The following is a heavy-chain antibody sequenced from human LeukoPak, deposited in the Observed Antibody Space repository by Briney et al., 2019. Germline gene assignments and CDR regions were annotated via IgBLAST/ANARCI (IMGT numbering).Heavy chain of an antibody. CDR1: GGSISSYY. V-gene: IGHV4-59*01. D-gene: IGHD5-18*01. CDR2: IYYSGST. J-gene: IGHJ4*02. Sequence: SETLSLTCTVSGGSISSYYWSWIRQPPGRGLEWIGYIYYSGSTNYNPSLKSRVTISVDTSKNQFSLKLTSVTAADTAVYYCASLRGFSYGFDYWGQGTLVTVSS. CDR3: ASLRGFSYGFDY.